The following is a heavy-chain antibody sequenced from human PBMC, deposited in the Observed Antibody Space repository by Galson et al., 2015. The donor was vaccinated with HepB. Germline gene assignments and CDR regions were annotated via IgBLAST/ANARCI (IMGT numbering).Heavy chain of an antibody. D-gene: IGHD3-3*01. CDR1: GFTFDDYA. Sequence: SLRLSCAASGFTFDDYAMHWVRQAPGKGLEWVSGISWNSGSIGYADSVKGRFTISRDNAKNSLYLQMNSLRAEDTALYYCAKESYYDFWSGYPGFDPWGQGTLVTVSS. J-gene: IGHJ5*02. CDR3: AKESYYDFWSGYPGFDP. V-gene: IGHV3-9*01. CDR2: ISWNSGSI.